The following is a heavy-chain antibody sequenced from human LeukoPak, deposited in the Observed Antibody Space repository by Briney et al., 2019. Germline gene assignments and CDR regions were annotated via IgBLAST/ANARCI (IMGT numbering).Heavy chain of an antibody. D-gene: IGHD6-6*01. CDR1: GFTFGTYA. Sequence: SGGSLRLSCAASGFTFGTYAMSWVRQAPRQGLEWVSSISASGGATYYVDSVKGRFTISRDNSKNTLYLQMNSLRAEDTAVYYCAKASIAEYYFDCWGQGTLVTVSS. V-gene: IGHV3-23*01. J-gene: IGHJ4*02. CDR3: AKASIAEYYFDC. CDR2: ISASGGAT.